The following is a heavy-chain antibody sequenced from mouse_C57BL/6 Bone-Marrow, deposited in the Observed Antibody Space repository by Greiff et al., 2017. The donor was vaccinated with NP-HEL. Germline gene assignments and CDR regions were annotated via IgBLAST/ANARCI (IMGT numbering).Heavy chain of an antibody. CDR2: IDPSDSYT. J-gene: IGHJ4*01. CDR1: GYTFTSYW. Sequence: VQLQQPGAELVKPGASVKLSCKASGYTFTSYWMQWVKQRPGQGLEWIGEIDPSDSYTNYNQKFKGKATLPVDTYSSTAYMQLSSLTSEDSAVYYCCYVGAMDYWGQGTSVTVSS. D-gene: IGHD1-1*01. V-gene: IGHV1-50*01. CDR3: CYVGAMDY.